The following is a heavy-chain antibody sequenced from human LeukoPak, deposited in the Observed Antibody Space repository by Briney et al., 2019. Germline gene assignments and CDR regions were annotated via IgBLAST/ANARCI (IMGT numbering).Heavy chain of an antibody. CDR1: GGSIRSYY. J-gene: IGHJ6*03. V-gene: IGHV4-4*09. Sequence: SETLSLTCTVSGGSIRSYYWSWIRQPPGKGLEWIGYTYTSGSTNYNPSLKSRVTISVDTSKNQFSLKLSSVTAADTAVYCCARLFYSSRGNYYYMDVWGKGTTVTVSS. CDR3: ARLFYSSRGNYYYMDV. CDR2: TYTSGST. D-gene: IGHD6-13*01.